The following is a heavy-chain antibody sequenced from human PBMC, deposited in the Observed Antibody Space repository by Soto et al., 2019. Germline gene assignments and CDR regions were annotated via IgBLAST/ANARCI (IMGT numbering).Heavy chain of an antibody. V-gene: IGHV3-7*01. CDR2: IKPDGSDK. CDR3: ARGTPVGWNTNWFDP. D-gene: IGHD1-1*01. Sequence: EVQLVESGGGLVQPGESLRLSCAASEFTFNNYWMTWVRQAPGKGLEWVASIKPDGSDKYYLDSVKGRFTISRDNAKNSLYLQMNGLRADDTAVYYCARGTPVGWNTNWFDPWLQGTLVTVSS. CDR1: EFTFNNYW. J-gene: IGHJ5*02.